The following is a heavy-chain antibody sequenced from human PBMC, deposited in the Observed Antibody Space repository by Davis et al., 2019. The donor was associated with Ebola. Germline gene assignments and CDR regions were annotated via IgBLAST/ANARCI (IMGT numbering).Heavy chain of an antibody. V-gene: IGHV4-4*02. CDR2: IYHGWIT. CDR3: ARDLYDSSGNMIYFDY. CDR1: GGSISSSNW. Sequence: MPSATLSLTCAVSGGSISSSNWWSWVRQPPGKGLEWIGEIYHGWITNYNPSLKSRVTISVDKSKNQFSLKLTSVTAADTAMYYCARDLYDSSGNMIYFDYWGQGTLVTVSS. D-gene: IGHD3-22*01. J-gene: IGHJ4*02.